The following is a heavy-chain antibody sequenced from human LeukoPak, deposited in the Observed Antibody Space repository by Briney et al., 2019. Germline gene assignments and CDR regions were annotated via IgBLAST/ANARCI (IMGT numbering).Heavy chain of an antibody. Sequence: GGSLRLSCAASGFTFSNYALHWVRQAPGKGLEWVAVISYDGTNKYYADSVKGRFTISRDNSKNTLYLQMNSLRTEDTAVYYCARDLGSGWIYCFDYWGQGTLVTVSS. CDR3: ARDLGSGWIYCFDY. CDR1: GFTFSNYA. CDR2: ISYDGTNK. V-gene: IGHV3-30*04. D-gene: IGHD6-19*01. J-gene: IGHJ4*02.